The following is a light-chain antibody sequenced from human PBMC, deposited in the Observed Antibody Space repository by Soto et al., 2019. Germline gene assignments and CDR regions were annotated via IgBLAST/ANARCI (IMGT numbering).Light chain of an antibody. CDR1: QGISSY. Sequence: DIQMTQSPSSLSASVGDRVTITCRASQGISSYLAWYQQKPGKVPQLLIYGASTLHSGVPSRFSGSGSGTDFTLTINSLQPEDVATYYCQRYNSVPHTFGPGTKVDIK. V-gene: IGKV1-27*01. CDR3: QRYNSVPHT. J-gene: IGKJ3*01. CDR2: GAS.